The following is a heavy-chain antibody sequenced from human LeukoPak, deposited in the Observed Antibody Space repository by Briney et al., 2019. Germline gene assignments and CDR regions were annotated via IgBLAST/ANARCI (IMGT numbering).Heavy chain of an antibody. V-gene: IGHV3-23*01. CDR3: AKGLLWFGESPNFDY. Sequence: GGSLRLSCAASGFTFSSYAMSWVRQAPGKGLEWVSAISGSGGSTYYADSVKGRFTISRDNSKNTLYLQMNSLRAEDTAVYYCAKGLLWFGESPNFDYWGQGTLVTVSS. CDR1: GFTFSSYA. D-gene: IGHD3-10*01. CDR2: ISGSGGST. J-gene: IGHJ4*02.